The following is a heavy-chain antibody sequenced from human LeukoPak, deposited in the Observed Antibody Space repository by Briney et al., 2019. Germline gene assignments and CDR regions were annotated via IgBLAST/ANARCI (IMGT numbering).Heavy chain of an antibody. CDR3: AGIYDFWSGYDY. Sequence: GGSLRLSCAASGFTFSSYAMHWVRQAPGKGLEWVAVISYDGSNKYYADSVKGRFTISRDNSKNTLYLQMNSLRAEDTAVYYCAGIYDFWSGYDYWGQGTLVTVSS. CDR1: GFTFSSYA. J-gene: IGHJ4*02. CDR2: ISYDGSNK. V-gene: IGHV3-30*04. D-gene: IGHD3-3*01.